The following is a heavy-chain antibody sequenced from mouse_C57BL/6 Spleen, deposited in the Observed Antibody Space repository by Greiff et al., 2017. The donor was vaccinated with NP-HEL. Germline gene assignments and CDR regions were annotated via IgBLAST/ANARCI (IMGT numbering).Heavy chain of an antibody. V-gene: IGHV5-9-1*02. CDR1: GFTFSSYA. D-gene: IGHD3-2*02. CDR2: ISSGGDYI. J-gene: IGHJ4*01. Sequence: EVKVVESGEGLVKPGGSLKLSCAASGFTFSSYAMSWVRQTPEKRLEWVAYISSGGDYIYYADTVKGRFTISRDNARNTLYLQMSSLKSEDTAMYYCTRDQWDSSMDYWGQGTSVTVSS. CDR3: TRDQWDSSMDY.